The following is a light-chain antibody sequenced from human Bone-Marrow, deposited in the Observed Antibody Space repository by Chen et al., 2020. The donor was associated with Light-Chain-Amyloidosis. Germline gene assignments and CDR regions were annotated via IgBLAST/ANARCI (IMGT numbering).Light chain of an antibody. Sequence: SYELTQPPSVSVSPGQTAKIPCSGDDLPTKYAYWYQQKPGQAPVLVIHRDTERPSGISERFSGSSSGTTATLTISGAQAEDEADYHCQSADSSGTYEVIFGGGTKLTVL. V-gene: IGLV3-25*03. CDR3: QSADSSGTYEVI. CDR1: DLPTKY. CDR2: RDT. J-gene: IGLJ2*01.